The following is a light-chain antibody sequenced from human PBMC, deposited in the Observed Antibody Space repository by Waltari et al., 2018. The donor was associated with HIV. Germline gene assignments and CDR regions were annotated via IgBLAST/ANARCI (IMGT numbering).Light chain of an antibody. CDR3: QQYNNWPPWT. J-gene: IGKJ1*01. V-gene: IGKV3-15*01. Sequence: EVVMTQSPATLSVSPGERVTLSCRASPSVSSNLAWYKQTPGQAPRLLIYDASTRASGVPARFSGSGSGTDFTLTITSLQSEDFAVYYCQQYNNWPPWTFGQGTRVQIK. CDR1: PSVSSN. CDR2: DAS.